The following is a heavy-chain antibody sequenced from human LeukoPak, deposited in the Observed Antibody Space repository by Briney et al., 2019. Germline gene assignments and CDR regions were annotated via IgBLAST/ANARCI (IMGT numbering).Heavy chain of an antibody. CDR1: GGSISSNY. Sequence: SVTLSLTCTVSGGSISSNYWSWTRQPPGKGLEWIGYIYYSGSTNYNPSLKSRVTISVDTSENQFSLKLSSVTAADTAVYYCARHGEMVVVEERGFDYWGQGTLVTVSS. J-gene: IGHJ4*02. V-gene: IGHV4-59*08. CDR2: IYYSGST. D-gene: IGHD2-2*01. CDR3: ARHGEMVVVEERGFDY.